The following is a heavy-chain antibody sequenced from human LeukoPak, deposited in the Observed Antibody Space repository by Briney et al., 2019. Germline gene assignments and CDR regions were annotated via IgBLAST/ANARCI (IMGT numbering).Heavy chain of an antibody. Sequence: SVKVSCKASGGTFSSYAISWVRQAPGQGLEWMGGIIPIFGTANYAQKFQGRVTITADKSTSTAYMELGSLRSEDTAVYYCATFVLGDCSSTSCYVPFDYWGQGTLVTVSS. V-gene: IGHV1-69*06. D-gene: IGHD2-2*01. CDR1: GGTFSSYA. CDR2: IIPIFGTA. CDR3: ATFVLGDCSSTSCYVPFDY. J-gene: IGHJ4*02.